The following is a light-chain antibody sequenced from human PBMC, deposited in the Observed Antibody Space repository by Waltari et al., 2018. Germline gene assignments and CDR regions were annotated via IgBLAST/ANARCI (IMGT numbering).Light chain of an antibody. Sequence: DIQMTQSPSSLSASVGDGVTITCQTSQSISNYLNWYQPKPGKAPHRLIYTASTLQSGVPSRFSGSGSGTDFTLTINNLQPEDFATYYCQQSHSFPFTFGQGTRVEI. CDR3: QQSHSFPFT. CDR1: QSISNY. J-gene: IGKJ5*01. V-gene: IGKV1-39*01. CDR2: TAS.